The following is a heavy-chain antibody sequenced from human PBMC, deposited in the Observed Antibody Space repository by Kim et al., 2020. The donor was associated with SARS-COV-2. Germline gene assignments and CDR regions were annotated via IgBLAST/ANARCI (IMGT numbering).Heavy chain of an antibody. V-gene: IGHV3-23*01. CDR2: ISISGRP. D-gene: IGHD4-17*01. CDR1: GFIFSSYA. J-gene: IGHJ4*02. CDR3: AKKLPDGHPLDY. Sequence: GGSLRLSCAASGFIFSSYAMAWVRQAPGKGLEWISAISISGRPYYAASVRGRFTISRDNSKNTQYLQMNSLRGEDTAVYYCAKKLPDGHPLDYWGQGTLVTVSS.